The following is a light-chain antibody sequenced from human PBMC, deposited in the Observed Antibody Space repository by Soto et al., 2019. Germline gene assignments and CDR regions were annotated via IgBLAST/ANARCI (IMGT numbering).Light chain of an antibody. Sequence: QLVLTQPPSVSGAPGQRVTISCTGSSSNIGAGYDVHWYQQLPGTAPKLLIYNHVNRPSGVPDRFSGSKSDTSASLAITGLQAEDEADYYCQSYDSSLTGSVFGGGTKVTVL. CDR2: NHV. V-gene: IGLV1-40*01. CDR3: QSYDSSLTGSV. CDR1: SSNIGAGYD. J-gene: IGLJ3*02.